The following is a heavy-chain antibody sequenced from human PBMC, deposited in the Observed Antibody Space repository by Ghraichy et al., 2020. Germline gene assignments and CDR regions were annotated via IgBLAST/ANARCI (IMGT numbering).Heavy chain of an antibody. CDR1: GFTFSSYW. CDR2: IKQDGSEK. Sequence: SLRLSCAASGFTFSSYWMSWVRQAPGKGLEWVANIKQDGSEKYYVDSVKGRFTISRDNAKNSLYLQMNSLRAEDTAVYYCARQAVAEYYYYYYMDVWGKGTTVTVSS. V-gene: IGHV3-7*03. CDR3: ARQAVAEYYYYYYMDV. D-gene: IGHD6-19*01. J-gene: IGHJ6*03.